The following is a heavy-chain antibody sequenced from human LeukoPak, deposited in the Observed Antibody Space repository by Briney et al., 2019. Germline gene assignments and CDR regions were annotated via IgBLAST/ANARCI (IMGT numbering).Heavy chain of an antibody. CDR2: INQDGSEK. Sequence: GGSLRLSCTASGFTFSNYWMSWVRQAPGKGLEWVANINQDGSEKYYVDSVKGRFTISRDNAKNSLYLQMNSLRAEDTAIYYCAKTYYYSSGNFWGQGALLTVSS. V-gene: IGHV3-7*01. CDR1: GFTFSNYW. CDR3: AKTYYYSSGNF. D-gene: IGHD3-10*01. J-gene: IGHJ4*02.